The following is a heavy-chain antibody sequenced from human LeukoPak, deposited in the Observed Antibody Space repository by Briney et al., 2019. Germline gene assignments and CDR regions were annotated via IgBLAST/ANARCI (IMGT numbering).Heavy chain of an antibody. D-gene: IGHD2-15*01. CDR1: GGSISSSSYY. CDR3: ARYIGYCSGGSCRQLRGGMEFDY. CDR2: IYYSGST. J-gene: IGHJ4*02. V-gene: IGHV4-39*01. Sequence: SETLSLTCTVSGGSISSSSYYWGWIRQPPGKGLEWIGSIYYSGSTYYNPSLKSRVTISVDTSKNQFSLKLSSVTAADTAVYYRARYIGYCSGGSCRQLRGGMEFDYWGQGTLVTVSS.